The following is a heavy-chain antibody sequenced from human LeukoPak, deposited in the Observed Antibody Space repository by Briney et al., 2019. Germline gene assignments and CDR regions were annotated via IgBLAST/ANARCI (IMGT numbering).Heavy chain of an antibody. J-gene: IGHJ4*02. CDR3: ARDLSPHGSGDY. D-gene: IGHD3-10*01. V-gene: IGHV3-21*01. CDR2: ISSSSSYI. CDR1: GFTFSGYS. Sequence: GLLRLSCAASGFTFSGYSMNCVRQAPGKGLEWVSSISSSSSYIYYADSVKGRFTISRDNAKNSLYLQMNSLRAEDTAVYYCARDLSPHGSGDYWGQGTLVTVSS.